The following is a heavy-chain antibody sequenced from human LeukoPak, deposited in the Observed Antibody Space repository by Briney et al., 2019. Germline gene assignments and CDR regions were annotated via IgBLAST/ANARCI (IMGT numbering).Heavy chain of an antibody. J-gene: IGHJ3*02. CDR2: IRNKAYGGTT. CDR1: GFTFGDYA. V-gene: IGHV3-49*04. CDR3: TRGWHAFDI. Sequence: ESGGSLRLSCIGSGFTFGDYAMSWVRQAPGKGLEWVGLIRNKAYGGTTEYAASVKGRFTISRDNSKSIASLQMNSLQTEDTAVYYCTRGWHAFDIWGQGTMVTVSS.